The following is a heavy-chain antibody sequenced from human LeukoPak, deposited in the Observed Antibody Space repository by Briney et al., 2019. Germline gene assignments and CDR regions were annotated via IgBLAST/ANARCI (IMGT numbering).Heavy chain of an antibody. V-gene: IGHV3-21*01. CDR3: ARPSRITMVRGPRPNFDY. J-gene: IGHJ4*02. CDR2: ISSSSSYI. D-gene: IGHD3-10*01. Sequence: GGSLRLSCAASGFTFSSYGMHWVRQAPGKGLEWVSSISSSSSYIYYADSVKGRFTISRDNAKNSLYLQMNSLRAEDTAVYYCARPSRITMVRGPRPNFDYWGQGTLVTVSS. CDR1: GFTFSSYG.